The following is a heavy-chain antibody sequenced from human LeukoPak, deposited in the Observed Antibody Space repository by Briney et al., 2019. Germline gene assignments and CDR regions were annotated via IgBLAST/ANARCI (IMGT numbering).Heavy chain of an antibody. CDR1: GFTFSSYG. V-gene: IGHV3-33*06. J-gene: IGHJ4*02. CDR3: AKDYPTPAH. Sequence: GGSLRLSCAASGFTFSSYGMHWVRQAPGKGLEWVAVIWYDGSNKYYAESVKGRFTISRDSSKNTLYLQMNSLRAEDTAVYYCAKDYPTPAHWGQGTLVTVSS. CDR2: IWYDGSNK.